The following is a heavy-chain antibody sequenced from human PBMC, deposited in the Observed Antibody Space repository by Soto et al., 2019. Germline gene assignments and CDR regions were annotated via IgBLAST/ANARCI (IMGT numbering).Heavy chain of an antibody. Sequence: PGGSLRLSCAASGFTFSSDWMSWVRQAPGKGLEWVANIKQDGSEKYYVDSVKGRFTISRDNAKNSLYLQMNSLRAEDTAVYYCARDGSSSAEYYLDYWGQGTLVTVSS. CDR2: IKQDGSEK. V-gene: IGHV3-7*01. J-gene: IGHJ4*02. CDR3: ARDGSSSAEYYLDY. D-gene: IGHD6-6*01. CDR1: GFTFSSDW.